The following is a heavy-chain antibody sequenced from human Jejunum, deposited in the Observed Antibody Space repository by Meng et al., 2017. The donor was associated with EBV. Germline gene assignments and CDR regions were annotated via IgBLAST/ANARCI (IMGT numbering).Heavy chain of an antibody. CDR3: AHRPSTPLSATFDY. V-gene: IGHV2-5*02. D-gene: IGHD2-15*01. J-gene: IGHJ4*02. CDR1: GFSFSTSGVG. Sequence: QITLKESGPTLVKPTQTLTLTCPFSGFSFSTSGVGVGWIRQPPGKALEWLALIYWDDDKRYSPSLKSRLTITKDTSKTQVVLTMTNIDPVDTATYYCAHRPSTPLSATFDYWGQGTLVTVSS. CDR2: IYWDDDK.